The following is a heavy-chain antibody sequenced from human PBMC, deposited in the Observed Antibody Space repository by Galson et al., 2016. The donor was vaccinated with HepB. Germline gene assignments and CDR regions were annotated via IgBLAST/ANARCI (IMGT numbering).Heavy chain of an antibody. D-gene: IGHD4-23*01. J-gene: IGHJ4*02. CDR2: ISGSGTAI. CDR3: ARGYGVNSLDY. Sequence: SLRLSCAASGFDFSHYNMNWVRQAPGKGLEWVSYISGSGTAIYYAGSVEGRFTISRDSAKNSLYLQMNSQRDEDTAVYYCARGYGVNSLDYWGQGTLVTVSS. V-gene: IGHV3-48*02. CDR1: GFDFSHYN.